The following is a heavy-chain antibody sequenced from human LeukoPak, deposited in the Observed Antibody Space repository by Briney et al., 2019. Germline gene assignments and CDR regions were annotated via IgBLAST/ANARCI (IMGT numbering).Heavy chain of an antibody. CDR1: GFTFSSYG. Sequence: GGSLRLSCAASGFTFSSYGMHWIRQAPGKGLEWVANIRQDGGETYYVDSVKGRFTISRDNAKNSLYLQMNSLRVEETAMYYCARWRQSSTWYWLDPWGQGTLVTVSP. V-gene: IGHV3-7*01. J-gene: IGHJ5*02. CDR2: IRQDGGET. D-gene: IGHD6-13*01. CDR3: ARWRQSSTWYWLDP.